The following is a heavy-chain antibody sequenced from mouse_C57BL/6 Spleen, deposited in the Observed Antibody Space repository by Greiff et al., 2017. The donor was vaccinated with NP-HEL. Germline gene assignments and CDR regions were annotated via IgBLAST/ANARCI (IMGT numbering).Heavy chain of an antibody. D-gene: IGHD2-1*01. V-gene: IGHV1-15*01. J-gene: IGHJ1*03. CDR3: TRREIYYGNYGGYCDV. CDR2: IDPETGGT. CDR1: GYTFTDYE. Sequence: QVQLQQSGAELVRPGASVTLSCKASGYTFTDYEMHWVKQTPVHGLEWIGAIDPETGGTAYNQKFKGKAILTADKSSSTAYMELRSLTSEDSAVYYCTRREIYYGNYGGYCDVWGTGTTVTVSS.